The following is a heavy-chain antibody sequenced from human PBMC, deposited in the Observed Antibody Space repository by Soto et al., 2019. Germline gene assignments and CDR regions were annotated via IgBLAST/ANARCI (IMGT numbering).Heavy chain of an antibody. CDR1: GFTFSSYG. Sequence: QVQLVESGGGVVQPGRSLRLSCAASGFTFSSYGMHWVRQSPGKGLEWVAVISYDGSNKYYADSVKGRFTISRDNSKNTLYLQMNSLRAEDTAVYYCAKGNTYDFWSGMGYWGQGTLVTVSS. CDR2: ISYDGSNK. J-gene: IGHJ4*02. V-gene: IGHV3-30*18. D-gene: IGHD3-3*01. CDR3: AKGNTYDFWSGMGY.